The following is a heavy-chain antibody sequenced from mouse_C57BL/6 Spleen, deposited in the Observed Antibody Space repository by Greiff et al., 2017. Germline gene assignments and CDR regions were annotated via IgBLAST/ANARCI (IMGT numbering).Heavy chain of an antibody. D-gene: IGHD1-1*01. CDR3: ANYYGSHFDY. Sequence: QVQLQQSGPELVKPGASVKISCKASGYAFSSSWMNWVKQRPGKGLEWIGRIYPGDGDTNYNGKFKGKATLTADKSSSTAYMQLSSLTSEDSAVYFCANYYGSHFDYWGQGTTLTVSS. CDR1: GYAFSSSW. CDR2: IYPGDGDT. J-gene: IGHJ2*01. V-gene: IGHV1-82*01.